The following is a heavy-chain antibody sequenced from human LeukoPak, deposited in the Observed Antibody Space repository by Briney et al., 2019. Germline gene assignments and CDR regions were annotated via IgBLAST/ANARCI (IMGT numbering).Heavy chain of an antibody. CDR1: GGSISSGSYY. CDR2: IYTSGST. J-gene: IGHJ4*01. V-gene: IGHV4-61*02. Sequence: SETLSLTCTVSGGSISSGSYYWSWIRQPAGKGLEWTGRIYTSGSTNYNPSLKSRVTISVDTSKNQFSLKLSSVTAADTAVYYCARAPPYSGTPDYWGQGTLVTVSS. D-gene: IGHD1-1*01. CDR3: ARAPPYSGTPDY.